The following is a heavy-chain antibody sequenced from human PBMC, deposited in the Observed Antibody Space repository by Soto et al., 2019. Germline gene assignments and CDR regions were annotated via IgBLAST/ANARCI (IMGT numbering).Heavy chain of an antibody. CDR2: IYYSGST. Sequence: QLQLQESGPGLVKPSETLSLTCTVSGGSISSSSYYWGWIRQPPGKGLEWIGSIYYSGSTYYNPSLKSRVTISGDTSKNQFSLKLSSVTAADTAVYYCATGSSWYGSIDYWGQGTLVTVSS. D-gene: IGHD6-13*01. V-gene: IGHV4-39*01. CDR1: GGSISSSSYY. J-gene: IGHJ4*02. CDR3: ATGSSWYGSIDY.